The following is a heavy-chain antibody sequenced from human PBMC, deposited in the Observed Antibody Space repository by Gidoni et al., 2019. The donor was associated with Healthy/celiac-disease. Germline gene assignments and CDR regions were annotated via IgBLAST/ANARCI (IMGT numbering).Heavy chain of an antibody. V-gene: IGHV3-30*18. CDR1: GFTFSRYG. Sequence: QVQLVSSGGEVVQPGRSLRLSCAASGFTFSRYGMHLFRQAPGKVLEWVAVISYDGSNKYYADSVKGRFTISRDNSQNTLYLQMNSLRAEDMAVYYCAKDSSSWYFDYWGQGTLVTVSS. CDR3: AKDSSSWYFDY. D-gene: IGHD6-13*01. J-gene: IGHJ4*02. CDR2: ISYDGSNK.